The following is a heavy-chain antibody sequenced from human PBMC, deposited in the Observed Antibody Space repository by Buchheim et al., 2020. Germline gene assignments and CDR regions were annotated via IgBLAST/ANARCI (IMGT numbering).Heavy chain of an antibody. CDR1: GGTTGAYH. CDR3: ARQVGSAVHYYGMDV. CDR2: VHETGTT. V-gene: IGHV4-59*01. Sequence: QVRLQPSGPGLLKPSETLALTCSVSGGTTGAYHWSWIRQPPGKGLVWIACVHETGTTNYSPSVKSRATVSLDTSNNQFSLHLKSVVAADTAVYYCARQVGSAVHYYGMDVWGPGTT. J-gene: IGHJ6*02. D-gene: IGHD3-10*01.